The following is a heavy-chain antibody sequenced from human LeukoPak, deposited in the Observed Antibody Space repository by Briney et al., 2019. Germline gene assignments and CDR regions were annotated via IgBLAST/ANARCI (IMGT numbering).Heavy chain of an antibody. CDR2: FDPEDGET. Sequence: ASVKVSCKVSGYTLTELSMHWVRQAPGKGLEWMGSFDPEDGETIYAQKFQGRVTMTEDTSTDTAYMELRSLRSDDTAVYYCARGTPLGYCSSTSCLYFDYWGQGTLVTVSS. CDR1: GYTLTELS. CDR3: ARGTPLGYCSSTSCLYFDY. J-gene: IGHJ4*02. D-gene: IGHD2-2*01. V-gene: IGHV1-24*01.